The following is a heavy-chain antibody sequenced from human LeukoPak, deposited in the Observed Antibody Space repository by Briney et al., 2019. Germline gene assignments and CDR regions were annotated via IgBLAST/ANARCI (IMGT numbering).Heavy chain of an antibody. J-gene: IGHJ4*02. CDR2: INPNSGGT. D-gene: IGHD6-13*01. V-gene: IGHV1-2*02. CDR1: GYTFTGYY. CDR3: ARGHGYWEAAAAFYFDY. Sequence: ASVKVSCKASGYTFTGYYMHWVRQAPGQGLEWMGWINPNSGGTNYAQKFQGRVTMTRDTSISTAYMELSRLRSGDTAVYYCARGHGYWEAAAAFYFDYWGQGTLVTVSS.